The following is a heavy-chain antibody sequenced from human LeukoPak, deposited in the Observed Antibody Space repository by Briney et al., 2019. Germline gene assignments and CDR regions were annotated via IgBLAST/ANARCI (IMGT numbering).Heavy chain of an antibody. V-gene: IGHV4-59*08. D-gene: IGHD2-15*01. CDR2: FHYSGST. CDR3: ARHHDGGPKLRLDF. J-gene: IGHJ4*02. CDR1: GASVSNYY. Sequence: SETLSLTCRVSGASVSNYYWSWIRQSPGKGLEWIGFFHYSGSTNYNPSLNSRVTTSIDTSMNQLSLTLVSVTAADTAVYFCARHHDGGPKLRLDFWGLGVLITVSS.